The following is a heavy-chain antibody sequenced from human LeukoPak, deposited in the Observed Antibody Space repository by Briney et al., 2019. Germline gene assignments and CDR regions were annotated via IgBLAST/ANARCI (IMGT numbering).Heavy chain of an antibody. V-gene: IGHV3-21*01. D-gene: IGHD3-10*01. CDR1: GFTFSSYS. Sequence: GGSLRLSCAASGFTFSSYSMNWVRQAPGKGLEWVSSISSSSSYIYYADSVKGRFTISRDNAKNSLYLQMNSLRAEDTAVYYCAIRSSDYYGSGSPIDYWGQGTLVTVSS. J-gene: IGHJ4*02. CDR2: ISSSSSYI. CDR3: AIRSSDYYGSGSPIDY.